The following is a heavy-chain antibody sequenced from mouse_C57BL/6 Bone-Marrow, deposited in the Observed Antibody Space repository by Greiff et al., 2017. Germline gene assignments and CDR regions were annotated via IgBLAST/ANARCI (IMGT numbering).Heavy chain of an antibody. CDR3: AKQGDYDGPPYYYAMDY. J-gene: IGHJ4*01. Sequence: VMLVESGPGLVAPSQCLSITCTVSGFSLTSYGVDWVRQPPGKGLEWLGVIWGGGSTNYNSALMSRLSISKDNSKSQVCLKMNSLQTDDTAMYYCAKQGDYDGPPYYYAMDYWGQGTSVTVSS. V-gene: IGHV2-9*01. CDR2: IWGGGST. CDR1: GFSLTSYG. D-gene: IGHD2-4*01.